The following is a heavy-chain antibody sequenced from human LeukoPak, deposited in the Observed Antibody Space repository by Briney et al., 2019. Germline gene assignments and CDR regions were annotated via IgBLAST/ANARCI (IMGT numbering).Heavy chain of an antibody. CDR3: ARTIIAVAGTEYYYYYGMDV. D-gene: IGHD6-19*01. V-gene: IGHV3-21*01. CDR1: GFTFSSYS. Sequence: GGSLRLSCAASGFTFSSYSMNWVRQAPGKGLEWVSSISSSSYIYYADSVKGRFTISRDNAKNSLYLQMNSLRAEDTAVYYCARTIIAVAGTEYYYYYGMDVWGQGTTVTVSS. J-gene: IGHJ6*02. CDR2: ISSSSYI.